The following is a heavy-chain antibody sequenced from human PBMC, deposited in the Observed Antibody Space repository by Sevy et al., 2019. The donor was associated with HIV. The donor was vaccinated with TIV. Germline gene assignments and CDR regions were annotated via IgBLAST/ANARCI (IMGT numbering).Heavy chain of an antibody. CDR1: GFTFSSYW. J-gene: IGHJ6*03. Sequence: GGSLRLSCAASGFTFSSYWMSWVRQAPGKGLEWVANIKQDGSEKYYGDSVKGRFTISRDNAKNSLYLQMNSLRAEDTAVYYCARCLAARGIYYYYYMDVWGKGTTVTVSS. D-gene: IGHD6-25*01. CDR3: ARCLAARGIYYYYYMDV. V-gene: IGHV3-7*01. CDR2: IKQDGSEK.